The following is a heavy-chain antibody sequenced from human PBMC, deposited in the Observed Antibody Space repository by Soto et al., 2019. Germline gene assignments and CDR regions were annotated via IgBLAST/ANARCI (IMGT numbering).Heavy chain of an antibody. J-gene: IGHJ6*02. CDR2: IYHSGST. V-gene: IGHV4-4*02. Sequence: SETLSLTCAVSGGSISSSNWWSWVRQPPGKGLEWIGEIYHSGSTNYNPSLKSRVTISVGKSKNQFSLKLSSVTAADTAVYYCARLYGSGILYYYYYGMDVWGQGTTVTVSS. CDR1: GGSISSSNW. CDR3: ARLYGSGILYYYYYGMDV. D-gene: IGHD3-10*01.